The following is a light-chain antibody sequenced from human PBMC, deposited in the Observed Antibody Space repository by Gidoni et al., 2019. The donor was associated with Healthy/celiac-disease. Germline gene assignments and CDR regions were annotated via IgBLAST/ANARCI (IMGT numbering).Light chain of an antibody. CDR2: EVS. J-gene: IGLJ2*01. CDR3: SSYAGSNVV. V-gene: IGLV2-8*01. Sequence: QSALTQPPSASGSPGQSVTISCTGTSSDVGCYNYVTWYQQHPGKAPKLMIYEVSNRPPGVPDRFSGSKSGNTASLTVSGLQAEDEADYYCSSYAGSNVVFGGGTKLTVL. CDR1: SSDVGCYNY.